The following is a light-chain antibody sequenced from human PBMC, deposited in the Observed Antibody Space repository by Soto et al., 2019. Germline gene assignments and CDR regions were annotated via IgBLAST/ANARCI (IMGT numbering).Light chain of an antibody. Sequence: EIGVTQSPSTLSLSTGERATLSCRASQSLSSNFLACYQQKPGQPPRLLIYDSSTRATGFPDRFSGSGSGTDFTLTIIRLEPEDFAVYYCQQYDISPWTFGQGTKVDIK. J-gene: IGKJ1*01. CDR3: QQYDISPWT. CDR2: DSS. CDR1: QSLSSNF. V-gene: IGKV3-20*01.